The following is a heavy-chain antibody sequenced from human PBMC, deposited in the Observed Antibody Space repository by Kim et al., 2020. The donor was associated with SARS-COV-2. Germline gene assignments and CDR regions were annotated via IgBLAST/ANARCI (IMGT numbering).Heavy chain of an antibody. J-gene: IGHJ6*02. V-gene: IGHV3-13*01. Sequence: PGSVKGRFTISRENAKNSLYLQMNSLRAGDTAVYYCARVWGYSYGYGMDVWGQGTTVTVSS. CDR3: ARVWGYSYGYGMDV. D-gene: IGHD5-18*01.